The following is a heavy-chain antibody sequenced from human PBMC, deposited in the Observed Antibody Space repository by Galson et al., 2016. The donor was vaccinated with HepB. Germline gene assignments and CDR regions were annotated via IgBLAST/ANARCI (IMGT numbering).Heavy chain of an antibody. CDR2: ISTGSTTI. V-gene: IGHV3-48*02. J-gene: IGHJ4*02. CDR1: GFSLSSYS. CDR3: ARDNHEILTGYGPCEH. D-gene: IGHD3-9*01. Sequence: SLRLSCAASGFSLSSYSMNWVRQAPGKGLEWVSYISTGSTTIYYADSVKGRFTISRDNAKNSLYLQMNRLRDEDTAVYYCARDNHEILTGYGPCEHWGQGTLVTVSS.